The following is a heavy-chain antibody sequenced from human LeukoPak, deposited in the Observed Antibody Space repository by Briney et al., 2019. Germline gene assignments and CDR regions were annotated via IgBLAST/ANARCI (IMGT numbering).Heavy chain of an antibody. CDR2: IYSGGST. V-gene: IGHV3-53*01. D-gene: IGHD6-13*01. Sequence: GGSLRLSCAASGFTVSSNYMSWVRQAPGKGLEWVSVIYSGGSTYYADSVKGRFTISRDNSKNTLYLQMNSLKASDTAMYYCARHLGSAAAAFLYNWFDPWGQGTLVTVSS. CDR1: GFTVSSNY. CDR3: ARHLGSAAAAFLYNWFDP. J-gene: IGHJ5*02.